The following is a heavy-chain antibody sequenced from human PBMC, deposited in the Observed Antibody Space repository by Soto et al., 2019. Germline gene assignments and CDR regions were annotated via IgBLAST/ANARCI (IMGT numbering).Heavy chain of an antibody. CDR2: IWYDGSNK. V-gene: IGHV3-33*01. J-gene: IGHJ4*02. CDR1: GFTFSSYG. CDR3: ARDPPRMDEGYFDY. D-gene: IGHD2-2*03. Sequence: QVQLVESGGGVVQPGRSLRLSCAASGFTFSSYGMHWVRQAPGKGLEWVAVIWYDGSNKYYADSVKGRFTISRDNSKNTLYLQMNSLRAEDTAVYYCARDPPRMDEGYFDYWGQGTLVTVSS.